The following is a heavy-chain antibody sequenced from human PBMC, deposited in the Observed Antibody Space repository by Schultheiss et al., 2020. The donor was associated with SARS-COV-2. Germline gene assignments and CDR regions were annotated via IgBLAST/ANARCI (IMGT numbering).Heavy chain of an antibody. CDR2: IYYIGST. CDR3: ARGRGYYGSGSYWFFDY. V-gene: IGHV4-59*12. D-gene: IGHD3-10*01. J-gene: IGHJ4*02. CDR1: GGSISTYY. Sequence: SETLSLTCTVSGGSISTYYWSWIRQPPGKGLEWIGYIYYIGSTNYNPSLKSRVTISVDTSKNQFSLKLSSVTAADTAVYYCARGRGYYGSGSYWFFDYWGQGTLVTVSS.